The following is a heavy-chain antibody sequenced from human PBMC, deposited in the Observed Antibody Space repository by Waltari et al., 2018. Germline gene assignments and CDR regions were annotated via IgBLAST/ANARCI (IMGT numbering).Heavy chain of an antibody. CDR3: ARDRGVVTSDAFDI. V-gene: IGHV1-69*12. CDR2: ISPIFGTA. D-gene: IGHD2-8*02. J-gene: IGHJ3*02. CDR1: GGTFSSYA. Sequence: QVQLVQSGAEVKKPGSSVKVSCMASGGTFSSYAISWVRQAPGQGLEWMGGISPIFGTANYAQKFQGRVTITADESTSTAYMELSSLRSEDTAVYYCARDRGVVTSDAFDIWGQGTMVTVSS.